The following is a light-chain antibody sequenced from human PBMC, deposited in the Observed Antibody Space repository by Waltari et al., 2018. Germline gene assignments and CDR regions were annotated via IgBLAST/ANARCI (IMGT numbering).Light chain of an antibody. Sequence: DIVMTQSPDSLAVSLGERATINCKSSQSVLYSSNNKDYLAWYQQKSGQPPKLLIYWASIRESGVPDRFSGSGSGTDFTLTITSLQAEDVAVYYCQQYRSSPLTFGGGTKVEIK. J-gene: IGKJ4*01. V-gene: IGKV4-1*01. CDR2: WAS. CDR3: QQYRSSPLT. CDR1: QSVLYSSNNKDY.